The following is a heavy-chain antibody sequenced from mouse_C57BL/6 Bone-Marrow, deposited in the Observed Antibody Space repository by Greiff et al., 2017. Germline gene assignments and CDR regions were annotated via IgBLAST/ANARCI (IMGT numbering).Heavy chain of an antibody. D-gene: IGHD1-1*01. CDR1: GYTFTSYW. Sequence: VQLQQPGAELVKPGASVKLSCKASGYTFTSYWMHWVKQRPGQGLEWIGMIHPNSGSTNYNEKFKSKATLTVVKSSSTAYMQLSSLTSEDSAVYYCARDYYGPYWYFDVWGTGTTVTVSS. V-gene: IGHV1-64*01. CDR2: IHPNSGST. J-gene: IGHJ1*03. CDR3: ARDYYGPYWYFDV.